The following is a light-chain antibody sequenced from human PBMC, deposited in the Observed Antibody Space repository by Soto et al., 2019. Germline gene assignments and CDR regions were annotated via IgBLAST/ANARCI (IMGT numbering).Light chain of an antibody. CDR2: GAS. V-gene: IGKV3-15*01. J-gene: IGKJ4*01. CDR3: QQYRHWPLT. Sequence: VMTQSPATLSVSPGEGVTLSCRANQGIGDTLAWYQHKPGQTPRLLIYGASTRATGIPARFSGSGSGTEFTLTISSLQTEDFAVYYCQQYRHWPLTFGGGTKVDIK. CDR1: QGIGDT.